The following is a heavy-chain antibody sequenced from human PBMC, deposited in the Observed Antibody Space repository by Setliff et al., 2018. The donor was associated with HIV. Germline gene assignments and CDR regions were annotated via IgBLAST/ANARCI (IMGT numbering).Heavy chain of an antibody. D-gene: IGHD3-10*01. CDR1: RFTFNDYW. Sequence: PGGSLRLSCVASRFTFNDYWMSWVRQAPGKGLEWVANIDRDGSETNYVDSVKGRFTIFRDNAKSSMYLKMNSLRAEDTAIYYCARKFRPGHGVDVWGQGTTVTVSS. V-gene: IGHV3-7*01. CDR2: IDRDGSET. CDR3: ARKFRPGHGVDV. J-gene: IGHJ6*02.